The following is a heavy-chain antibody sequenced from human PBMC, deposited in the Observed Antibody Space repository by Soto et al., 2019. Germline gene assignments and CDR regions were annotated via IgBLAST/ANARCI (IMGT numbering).Heavy chain of an antibody. D-gene: IGHD2-15*01. CDR2: ISSSGTTI. CDR3: ARGKSIFYGMDV. Sequence: QVQLVESGGGLVKPGGSLRLSCAASGFTFSDYYISWISQAPGKGLEWVSYISSSGTTIYHADSVKGRFTISRDNAKNLLFLQMNSLRAEDTAVYYCARGKSIFYGMDVWGQGTTVTVSS. CDR1: GFTFSDYY. J-gene: IGHJ6*02. V-gene: IGHV3-11*01.